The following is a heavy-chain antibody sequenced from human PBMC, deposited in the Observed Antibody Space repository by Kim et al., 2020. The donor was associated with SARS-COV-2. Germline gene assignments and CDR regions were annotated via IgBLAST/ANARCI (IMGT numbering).Heavy chain of an antibody. V-gene: IGHV4-59*13. CDR3: ARRGCSSTSCYWADDWFDP. Sequence: SETLSLTCTVSGGSISSYYWSWIRQPPGKGLEWIGYIYYSGSTNYNPSLKSRVTISVDTSKNQFSLKLSSVTAADTAVYYCARRGCSSTSCYWADDWFDPWGQGTLVTVSS. CDR1: GGSISSYY. D-gene: IGHD2-2*01. CDR2: IYYSGST. J-gene: IGHJ5*02.